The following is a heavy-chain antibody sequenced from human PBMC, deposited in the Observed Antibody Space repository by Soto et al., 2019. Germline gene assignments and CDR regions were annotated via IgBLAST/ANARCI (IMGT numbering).Heavy chain of an antibody. CDR3: GRGRSGQIVIFY. CDR2: IGPESGAT. CDR1: GYTFTGHY. Sequence: ASVNVSCKTSGYTFTGHYIHWVRQAPQQGPEWMGEIGPESGATRYAEKFRGRVTMTMDTSITTVYTELRNLSPDDTAVYYCGRGRSGQIVIFYWGQGTPVTVSS. J-gene: IGHJ4*02. D-gene: IGHD1-26*01. V-gene: IGHV1-2*02.